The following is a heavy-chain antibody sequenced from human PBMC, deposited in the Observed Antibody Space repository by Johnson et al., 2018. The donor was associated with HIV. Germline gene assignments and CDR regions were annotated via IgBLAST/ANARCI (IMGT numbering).Heavy chain of an antibody. CDR1: GFTFSSYG. D-gene: IGHD3-10*01. CDR2: IGYDGSNK. Sequence: QMLLVESGGGVVQPGRSLRLSCAASGFTFSSYGMHWVRQAPGKGLVWVAVIGYDGSNKYYADSVKGRFTISRDSSKDTLYVQMNSLRGEDTAVYYCARDPDPFREYHGDAFDIWGQGTMVTVSS. J-gene: IGHJ3*02. V-gene: IGHV3-33*08. CDR3: ARDPDPFREYHGDAFDI.